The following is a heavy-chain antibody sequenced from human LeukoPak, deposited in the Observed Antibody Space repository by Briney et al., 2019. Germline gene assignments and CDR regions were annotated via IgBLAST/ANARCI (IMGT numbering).Heavy chain of an antibody. Sequence: ASVKVSCKAPGNSFTHYYLHWVRQAPGQGLEWVGWIYPNSGGTTYAHTFHGRVTMTRDTTLRTAYMELSRLKSDDTAIYYCARPTVTAGWYFDLWGRGTLVTVSS. J-gene: IGHJ2*01. D-gene: IGHD4-17*01. V-gene: IGHV1-2*02. CDR2: IYPNSGGT. CDR1: GNSFTHYY. CDR3: ARPTVTAGWYFDL.